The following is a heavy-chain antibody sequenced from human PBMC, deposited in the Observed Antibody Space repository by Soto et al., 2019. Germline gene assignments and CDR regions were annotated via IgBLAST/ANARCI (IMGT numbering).Heavy chain of an antibody. D-gene: IGHD3-16*01. CDR1: GGSITSGHYY. CDR2: IHYSGST. Sequence: QVQLQESGPGLVKPSQTVSLTCTVSGGSITSGHYYWSWVRQLPGQGLEWIAYIHYSGSTYYNPSLESRVSMSVDTSEGQFALRLISVTAADSAVYYCARLSGNSINYFDSWGQGTLVTVSS. CDR3: ARLSGNSINYFDS. J-gene: IGHJ4*02. V-gene: IGHV4-31*03.